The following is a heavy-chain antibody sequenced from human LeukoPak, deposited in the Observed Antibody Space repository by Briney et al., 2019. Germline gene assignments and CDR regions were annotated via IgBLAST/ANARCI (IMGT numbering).Heavy chain of an antibody. CDR2: IRYDGSNK. Sequence: GGSLRLSCAASGFTFSSYGMHWVRQAPGKGLEWVAFIRYDGSNKYYADSVKGRFTISRDNSKNTLYLQMNSLRAEDTAVYYCAKDTDSSGYCLRGFDYWGQGTLVTVSS. CDR3: AKDTDSSGYCLRGFDY. V-gene: IGHV3-30*02. J-gene: IGHJ4*02. CDR1: GFTFSSYG. D-gene: IGHD3-22*01.